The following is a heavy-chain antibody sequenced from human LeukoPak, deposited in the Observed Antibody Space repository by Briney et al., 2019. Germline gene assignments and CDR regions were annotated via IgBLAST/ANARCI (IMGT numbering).Heavy chain of an antibody. CDR1: GFTVSSNY. V-gene: IGHV3-53*01. D-gene: IGHD3-22*01. Sequence: GGSLRLSCAASGFTVSSNYMSWVRQAPGKGLEWVSIIYSGGSTYYADSVKGRFTISRDTSKNTLFLQMNSLRAEDTAVYYCARSSERKYYFDYWGQGTLVTVSS. CDR3: ARSSERKYYFDY. CDR2: IYSGGST. J-gene: IGHJ4*02.